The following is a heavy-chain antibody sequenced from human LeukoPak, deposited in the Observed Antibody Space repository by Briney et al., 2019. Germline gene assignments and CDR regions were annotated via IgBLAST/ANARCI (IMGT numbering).Heavy chain of an antibody. J-gene: IGHJ5*02. CDR3: ARGLGWCGELAWFDP. D-gene: IGHD3-10*01. Sequence: SQTLSLTCAISGDFVSSNSATWNWIRQSPSRGLEWLGRTYYRSKWYNDYAVSVKSRISINPDTSKNQFSLQLNSVTPEDTAVYYCARGLGWCGELAWFDPWGQGTLVTVSS. V-gene: IGHV6-1*01. CDR2: TYYRSKWYN. CDR1: GDFVSSNSAT.